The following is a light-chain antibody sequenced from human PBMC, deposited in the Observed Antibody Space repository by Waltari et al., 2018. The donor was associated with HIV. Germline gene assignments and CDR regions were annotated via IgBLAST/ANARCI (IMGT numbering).Light chain of an antibody. V-gene: IGLV1-51*01. Sequence: QSVLTQPPSVSAAPGQKVTISCSGSSSNIGSRSVTWYQHLPGRAPKLLLYDNNERPSGIPGRFSGSKSGTSANLGITGLQTGDEADYYCVTWDKSLTAVVFGGGTKLTVL. CDR1: SSNIGSRS. CDR2: DNN. J-gene: IGLJ3*02. CDR3: VTWDKSLTAVV.